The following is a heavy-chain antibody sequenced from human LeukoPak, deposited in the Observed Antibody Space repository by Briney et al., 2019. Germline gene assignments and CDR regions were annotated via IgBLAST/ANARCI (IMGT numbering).Heavy chain of an antibody. Sequence: ASVKVSCKASGYTITRNYIHWVRQAPGQGLEWMGIINPSGGSTSYAQNFQGRVTMTRDTSTSTVYMELSSLRSEDTAVYYCARTDLLDGFDIWGQGTMVTVSS. V-gene: IGHV1-46*01. CDR1: GYTITRNY. CDR2: INPSGGST. J-gene: IGHJ3*02. CDR3: ARTDLLDGFDI.